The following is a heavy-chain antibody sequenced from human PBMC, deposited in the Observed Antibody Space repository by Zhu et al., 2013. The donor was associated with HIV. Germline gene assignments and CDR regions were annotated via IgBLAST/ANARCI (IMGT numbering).Heavy chain of an antibody. D-gene: IGHD2-2*01. J-gene: IGHJ6*02. V-gene: IGHV1-69*06. CDR1: GGTFSRFG. CDR2: IIPLYGTT. CDR3: AIITLGYCSSTSCSLAYYYGMDV. Sequence: QGQLVQSGAEVKRPGSSVKVSCRAPGGTFSRFGLSWLRQAPGQRLEWMGGIIPLYGTTNYAQKLQGRLMITADKSTSTAYMELSSLRSEDTAVYYCAIITLGYCSSTSCSLAYYYGMDVWGQGTTVTVSS.